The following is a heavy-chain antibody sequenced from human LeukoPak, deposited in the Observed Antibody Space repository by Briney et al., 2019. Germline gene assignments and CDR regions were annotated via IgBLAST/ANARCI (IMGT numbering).Heavy chain of an antibody. CDR1: GYSISSGYY. V-gene: IGHV4-38-2*02. CDR3: ARSWAGMYYPFYYFDY. CDR2: INHRGTT. Sequence: SETLSLTCTVSGYSISSGYYWGWIRQPPGKGLGWIAEINHRGTTHYNPSLKSRVNISADTSKNQFSLHLDSVTAADTAVYYCARSWAGMYYPFYYFDYWGQGTLVSVSS. J-gene: IGHJ4*02. D-gene: IGHD1-26*01.